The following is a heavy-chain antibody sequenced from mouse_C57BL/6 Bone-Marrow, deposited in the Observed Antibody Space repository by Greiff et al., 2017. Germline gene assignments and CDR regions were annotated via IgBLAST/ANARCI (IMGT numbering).Heavy chain of an antibody. D-gene: IGHD1-1*01. CDR3: ARGGYYGSSYWFAY. CDR2: IHPNSGST. J-gene: IGHJ3*01. Sequence: QVQLQQSGAELVKPGASVKLSCKASGYTFTSYWMHWVKQRPGQGLEWIGMIHPNSGSTNYNEKFKSKATLTVDKSSSTAYMQLSSLTSEDSAVYYCARGGYYGSSYWFAYWGQGTLVTVSA. V-gene: IGHV1-64*01. CDR1: GYTFTSYW.